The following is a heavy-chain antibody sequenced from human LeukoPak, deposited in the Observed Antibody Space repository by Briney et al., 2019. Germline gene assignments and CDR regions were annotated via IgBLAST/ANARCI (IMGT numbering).Heavy chain of an antibody. J-gene: IGHJ4*02. CDR1: GFTFRTYA. Sequence: GGSLRLSCTASGFTFRTYAMNWIRQAPGKGLECVSYISSTYEIYYGDSVRGRFSVSRDNAKNSVFLQMNNLRLEDTAVYYCVGDFNWGSDYWGQGIRVTVSS. CDR2: ISSTYEI. D-gene: IGHD7-27*01. V-gene: IGHV3-48*01. CDR3: VGDFNWGSDY.